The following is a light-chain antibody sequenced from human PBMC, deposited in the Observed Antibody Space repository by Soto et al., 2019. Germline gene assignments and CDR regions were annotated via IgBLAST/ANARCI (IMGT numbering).Light chain of an antibody. CDR2: DTS. V-gene: IGKV3-20*01. CDR3: QHYGSSPWT. Sequence: EIVLTQSPATLSLSPGERATLSCRASQSVSSYLAWYQQKPGQAPRLLIYDTSTRATGVPARFSGSRSGPDFTLTISRLEPEDFAVYFCQHYGSSPWTFGQGTKVDIK. CDR1: QSVSSY. J-gene: IGKJ1*01.